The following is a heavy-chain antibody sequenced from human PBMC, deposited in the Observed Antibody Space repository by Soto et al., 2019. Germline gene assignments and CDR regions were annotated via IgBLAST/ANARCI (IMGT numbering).Heavy chain of an antibody. Sequence: EVQLVESGGGLVKPGGSLRLSCAASGFTFSSYSMNWVRQAPGKGLEWVSSISSSSSYIYYADSVKGRFTISRDNAKNSLYLQMNSLRAADTSVYYCASQQQLDGMDVWGQGTTVTVSS. CDR3: ASQQQLDGMDV. V-gene: IGHV3-21*01. D-gene: IGHD6-13*01. CDR2: ISSSSSYI. CDR1: GFTFSSYS. J-gene: IGHJ6*02.